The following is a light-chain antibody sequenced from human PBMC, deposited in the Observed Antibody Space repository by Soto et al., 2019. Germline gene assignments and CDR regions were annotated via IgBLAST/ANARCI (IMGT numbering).Light chain of an antibody. V-gene: IGKV3-11*01. CDR3: QQSSNWPLT. CDR1: QSVSSY. J-gene: IGKJ4*01. CDR2: DAS. Sequence: EIVLTQSTATLSLSPGERATLSCRASQSVSSYLAWYQQKPGQAPRLLIYDASNMATGITARFSGSGSGTDFTLTIRSLEPEDFAGYSGQQSSNWPLTFGGGNKVEIK.